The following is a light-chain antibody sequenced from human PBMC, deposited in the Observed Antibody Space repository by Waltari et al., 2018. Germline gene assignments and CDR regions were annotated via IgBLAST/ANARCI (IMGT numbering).Light chain of an antibody. CDR3: STWDDGLYGVV. CDR2: KNT. CDR1: RSNIRSHY. J-gene: IGLJ3*02. V-gene: IGLV1-44*01. Sequence: QSVLTPSPSASGTPGQSVTLSCSGSRSNIRSHYVNSYQQLAGPAPKLLIYKNTERPSEVPDRFSGSKSGTSASLAISGLQSEDEGDYYCSTWDDGLYGVVFGGGTTVTVL.